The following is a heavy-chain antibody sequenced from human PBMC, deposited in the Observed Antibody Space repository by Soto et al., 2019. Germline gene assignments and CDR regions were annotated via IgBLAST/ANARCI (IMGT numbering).Heavy chain of an antibody. V-gene: IGHV1-2*02. CDR1: GYTFTGLN. J-gene: IGHJ4*02. CDR2: INPNNGDT. D-gene: IGHD3-22*01. CDR3: ARYLDTSAYYLFDY. Sequence: ASVKVSCKASGYTFTGLNMHWVRQAPGQGFEWMGWINPNNGDTKYAQKFQGRVTLTTDTSISTAYMELSSLRSDDTAVYYCARYLDTSAYYLFDYWGQGTVVTVST.